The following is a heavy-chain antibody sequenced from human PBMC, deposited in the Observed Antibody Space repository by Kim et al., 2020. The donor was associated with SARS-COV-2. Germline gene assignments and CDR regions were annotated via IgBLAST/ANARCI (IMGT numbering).Heavy chain of an antibody. CDR3: ARDTGRRARTSGMDV. V-gene: IGHV3-21*01. CDR2: ISGNSDRV. CDR1: GFTFSNYS. Sequence: GGSLRLSCVASGFTFSNYSMNWVRQAPGKGLEWVSCISGNSDRVAYADSVRGRFTISRDNAKKSLYLQMNSLRAEDTAVYACARDTGRRARTSGMDVWGQGTPVTVS. J-gene: IGHJ6*02. D-gene: IGHD1-26*01.